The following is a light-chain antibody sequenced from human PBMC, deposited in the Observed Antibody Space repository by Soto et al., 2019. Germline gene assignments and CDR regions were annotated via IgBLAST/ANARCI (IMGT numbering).Light chain of an antibody. CDR2: HVS. Sequence: HSALTQPASVSGSPGQSITISCTGTSSDVGGYNYVSWYQQYPGKAPKLMIYHVSNRPSGVSNRFSGSKSGNSASLTISGLQPEDEADYYCSSYASTSTYVFGTGTKVTVL. CDR1: SSDVGGYNY. V-gene: IGLV2-14*01. CDR3: SSYASTSTYV. J-gene: IGLJ1*01.